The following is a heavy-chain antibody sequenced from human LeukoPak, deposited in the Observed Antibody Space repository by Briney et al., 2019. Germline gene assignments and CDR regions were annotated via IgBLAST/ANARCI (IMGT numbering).Heavy chain of an antibody. D-gene: IGHD7-27*01. CDR2: ISSSSRFI. CDR3: ARDLNWETY. Sequence: GGSLRLSCAASGISFSNYSMNWVRQAPGKGLEWVSLISSSSRFIYYGDSVKGRFTISRDNAKNSLYLQMNSLRAEDTAVYYCARDLNWETYWGQGTLVSVSS. J-gene: IGHJ4*02. V-gene: IGHV3-21*01. CDR1: GISFSNYS.